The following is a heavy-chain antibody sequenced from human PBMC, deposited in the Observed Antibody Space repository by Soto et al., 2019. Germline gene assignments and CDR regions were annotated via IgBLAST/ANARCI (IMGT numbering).Heavy chain of an antibody. CDR3: ARDGRNNYGTYHYFDH. J-gene: IGHJ4*02. V-gene: IGHV3-11*04. CDR2: ISSSGSTI. D-gene: IGHD4-17*01. Sequence: VGSLRLSCAASGFTFSDYYMSWIRQAPGKGLEWVSYISSSGSTIYYADSVKGRFTISRDSSKNTLYLQMNGLRAEDTAVYYCARDGRNNYGTYHYFDHWGQGTLVTVSS. CDR1: GFTFSDYY.